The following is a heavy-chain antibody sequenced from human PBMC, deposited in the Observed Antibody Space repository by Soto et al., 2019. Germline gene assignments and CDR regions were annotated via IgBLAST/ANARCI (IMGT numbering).Heavy chain of an antibody. V-gene: IGHV1-69*04. Sequence: QVQLVQSGAEVKKPGSSVKVSCKASGGFYSIKTISWVRQAPGQGLEWMGRIIPLVHIINNAQKFQGRVAISADKSTSKAYMELSSLKPADTAIYSCAGERRRDDSNTFEALDVWAKGQWSPSLQ. CDR3: AGERRRDDSNTFEALDV. J-gene: IGHJ3*01. D-gene: IGHD3-22*01. CDR2: IIPLVHII. CDR1: GGFYSIKT.